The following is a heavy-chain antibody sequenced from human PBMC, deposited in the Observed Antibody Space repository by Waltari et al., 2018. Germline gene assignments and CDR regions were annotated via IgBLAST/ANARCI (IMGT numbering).Heavy chain of an antibody. V-gene: IGHV4-34*01. CDR1: CGSFSGYY. D-gene: IGHD2-2*02. CDR2: INHSGST. Sequence: QVQLQQWGAGLLKPSETLSLTCAVYCGSFSGYYWSWIRQTPGKGLEWIGEINHSGSTNYNPSLKSRVTISVDTSKNQFSLKLSSVTAADTAVYYCARGSQGVPAAIRWFDPWGQGTLVTVSS. J-gene: IGHJ5*02. CDR3: ARGSQGVPAAIRWFDP.